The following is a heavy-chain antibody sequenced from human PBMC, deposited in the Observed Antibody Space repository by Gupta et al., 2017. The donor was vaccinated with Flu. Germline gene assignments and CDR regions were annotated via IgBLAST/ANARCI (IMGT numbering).Heavy chain of an antibody. Sequence: TFSDYYIHWVRQAPGQGLEWMGRNNPKSGGTKYALKFQGRVTMTSDTSISTAYMELSSLRSDDTAIYYCARVGYCSTTSCYEPFDSWGLGTLLTVSS. CDR2: NNPKSGGT. D-gene: IGHD2-2*01. CDR3: ARVGYCSTTSCYEPFDS. CDR1: TFSDYY. V-gene: IGHV1-2*06. J-gene: IGHJ4*02.